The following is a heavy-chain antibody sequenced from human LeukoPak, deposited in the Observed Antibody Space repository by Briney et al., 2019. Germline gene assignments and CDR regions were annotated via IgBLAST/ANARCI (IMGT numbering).Heavy chain of an antibody. CDR1: GFTFSSYA. V-gene: IGHV3-23*01. CDR3: AKGPIVVVPAALDY. J-gene: IGHJ4*02. CDR2: ISGSGGST. Sequence: PGRSLRLSCAASGFTFSSYAMSWVRQAPGKGLEWVSAISGSGGSTYYADSVKGRFTISRDNSKNTLYLQMNSLRAEDTAVYYCAKGPIVVVPAALDYWGQGTLVTVSS. D-gene: IGHD2-2*01.